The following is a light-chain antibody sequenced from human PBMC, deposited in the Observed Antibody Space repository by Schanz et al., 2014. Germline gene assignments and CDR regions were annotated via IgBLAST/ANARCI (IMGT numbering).Light chain of an antibody. CDR3: SSYAGSNGVL. CDR1: SSDIGRYNY. CDR2: EVT. J-gene: IGLJ2*01. Sequence: QSALTQPPSASGSPGQSVTISCTGTSSDIGRYNYVSWYQHHPGKAPKLLIYEVTKRPSGVPDRFSGSKSGNTASLTVSGLQSEDEADYYCSSYAGSNGVLFGGGTKLTVL. V-gene: IGLV2-8*01.